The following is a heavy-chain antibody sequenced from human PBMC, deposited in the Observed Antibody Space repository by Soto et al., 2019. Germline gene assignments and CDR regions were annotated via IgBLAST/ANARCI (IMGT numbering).Heavy chain of an antibody. CDR3: VVLGNDYFYYGMGV. V-gene: IGHV3-23*01. D-gene: IGHD1-26*01. CDR2: ISGSGGST. CDR1: GFTFSSHA. Sequence: EVQLLESGGGLVQPGGSLRLSCAASGFTFSSHAMSWVRQAPGKGLEWVSAISGSGGSTYYADSVKGRFTTSRDNTKNGLYVHMTSLRAEDAAVYYCVVLGNDYFYYGMGVWGQGTTVTVSS. J-gene: IGHJ6*02.